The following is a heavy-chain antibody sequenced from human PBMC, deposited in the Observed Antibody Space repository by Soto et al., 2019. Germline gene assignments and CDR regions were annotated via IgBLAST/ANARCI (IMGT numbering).Heavy chain of an antibody. CDR2: INAGNGNT. D-gene: IGHD6-13*01. V-gene: IGHV1-3*01. CDR3: ARGLAAAGTGRGFFDY. CDR1: GYTFTSYA. Sequence: QVQLVQSGAEVKKPGASVKVSCKASGYTFTSYAMHWVRQAPGQRLEWMGWINAGNGNTKYSQKFQGRVTITRDTSASTAYMELSSLRSEDTAVYYCARGLAAAGTGRGFFDYWGQGTLVTVSS. J-gene: IGHJ4*02.